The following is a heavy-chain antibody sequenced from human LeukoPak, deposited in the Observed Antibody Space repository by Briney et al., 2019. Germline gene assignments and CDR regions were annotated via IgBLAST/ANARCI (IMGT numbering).Heavy chain of an antibody. V-gene: IGHV4-59*01. D-gene: IGHD3-22*01. J-gene: IGHJ4*02. CDR2: IYYSGST. Sequence: SSETLSLTCTVSGGSISSYYWSWIRQPPGKGLEWIGYIYYSGSTNYNPSLKSRVTISIDTSKNQFSLKLNSVTAADTAVYYCARAPDDIRGYYPLDYWGQGTLVTVSS. CDR1: GGSISSYY. CDR3: ARAPDDIRGYYPLDY.